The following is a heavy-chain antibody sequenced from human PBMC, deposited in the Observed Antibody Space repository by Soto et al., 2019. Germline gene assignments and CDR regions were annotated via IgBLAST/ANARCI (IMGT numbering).Heavy chain of an antibody. CDR3: ASPTLGAFDI. V-gene: IGHV4-39*01. D-gene: IGHD3-16*01. Sequence: SETLSLTCTVSGGPIIKSNYYWVWIRQPPGKGLEWIGSIYYSGSTSYNSSLKSRVTISVDTSKNQFSLRLSAVTAADTAVYYCASPTLGAFDIWGQGTMVTVSS. CDR1: GGPIIKSNYY. J-gene: IGHJ3*02. CDR2: IYYSGST.